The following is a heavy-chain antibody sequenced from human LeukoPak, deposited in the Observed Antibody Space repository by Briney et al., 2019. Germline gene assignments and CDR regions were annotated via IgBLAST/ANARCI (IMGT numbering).Heavy chain of an antibody. D-gene: IGHD6-13*01. CDR1: GYTFTSYA. CDR2: IIPIFGTA. CDR3: AREVAAAGMPRYHYMDV. V-gene: IGHV1-69*05. Sequence: SVKVSCKASGYTFTSYAISWVRQAPGQGLEWMGGIIPIFGTANYAQKFQGRVTITTDESTSTAYMELSSLRSEDTAVYYCAREVAAAGMPRYHYMDVWGKGTTVTVSS. J-gene: IGHJ6*03.